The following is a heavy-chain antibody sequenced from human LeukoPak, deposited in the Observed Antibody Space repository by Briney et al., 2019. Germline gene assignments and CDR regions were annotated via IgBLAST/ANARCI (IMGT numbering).Heavy chain of an antibody. J-gene: IGHJ4*02. CDR3: ARGSKDYGGANGGVDY. Sequence: GRSLRLSCAASGFTFSSYAIHSVSQAPGKWLEWVAVISYDGSNKYYADSVKGRFTISRDNSKNTLYLQMNRLRADDTAVYYCARGSKDYGGANGGVDYWGQGTLVTVSS. CDR1: GFTFSSYA. V-gene: IGHV3-30-3*01. CDR2: ISYDGSNK. D-gene: IGHD4-23*01.